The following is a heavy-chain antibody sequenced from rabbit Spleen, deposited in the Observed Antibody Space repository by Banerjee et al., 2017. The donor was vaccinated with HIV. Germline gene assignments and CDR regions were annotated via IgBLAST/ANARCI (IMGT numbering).Heavy chain of an antibody. V-gene: IGHV1S47*01. CDR1: GFDFSVYG. CDR3: ARDGYSSGWGIILYYFNL. J-gene: IGHJ4*01. Sequence: LVESGGGLVQPGGSLKLSCKASGFDFSVYGLSWVRQAPGKGLEWIGYIDPIFGRTYYASWVNGRFTISSHNAQNTLYLQLNSLTAADTATYFCARDGYSSGWGIILYYFNLWGPGTLVTVS. CDR2: IDPIFGRT. D-gene: IGHD4-1*01.